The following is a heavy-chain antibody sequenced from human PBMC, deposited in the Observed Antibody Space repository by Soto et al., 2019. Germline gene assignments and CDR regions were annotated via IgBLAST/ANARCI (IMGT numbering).Heavy chain of an antibody. V-gene: IGHV4-59*01. D-gene: IGHD1-1*01. CDR1: GGSISSYY. Sequence: SETLSLTCTVSGGSISSYYWSWIRQPPGKGLECIGYIYYTGDTNSNPSLKSRVTISIDTSKNQFSLKLSSVTAADTAVYYCARTARTPDSWGQGTLVTVSS. CDR2: IYYTGDT. J-gene: IGHJ4*02. CDR3: ARTARTPDS.